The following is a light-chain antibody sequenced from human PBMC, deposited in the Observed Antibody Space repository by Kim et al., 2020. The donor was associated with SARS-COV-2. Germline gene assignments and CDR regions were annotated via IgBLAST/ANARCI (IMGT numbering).Light chain of an antibody. J-gene: IGLJ1*01. CDR2: DVS. V-gene: IGLV2-14*03. CDR1: RRTVGGYNF. CDR3: SSYTSSSTLV. Sequence: GQAITVSCTGTRRTVGGYNFVSWYQQHPGKAPKLMIYDVSNRPSGVSNRFSGSKSGNTASLTISGLQPEDEADYYCSSYTSSSTLVFGTGTKVTVL.